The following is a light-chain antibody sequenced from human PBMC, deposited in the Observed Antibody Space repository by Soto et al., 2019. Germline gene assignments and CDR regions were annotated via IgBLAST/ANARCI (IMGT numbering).Light chain of an antibody. Sequence: QSALTQPASVSGSPGQSITISCTGTSSDVGGYNYVSWYQQHPGKAPKLLIYANTFRPSGVPDRFSGSKSGTSASLAITGLQAEDEADYYCQSYDSSLSGYVFGIGTKLTVL. J-gene: IGLJ1*01. V-gene: IGLV2-14*01. CDR2: ANT. CDR3: QSYDSSLSGYV. CDR1: SSDVGGYNY.